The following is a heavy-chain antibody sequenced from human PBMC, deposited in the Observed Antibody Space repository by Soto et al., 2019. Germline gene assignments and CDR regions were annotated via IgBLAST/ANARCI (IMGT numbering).Heavy chain of an antibody. Sequence: EVQLVESGGGLVKPGGSLRLSCAASGFTFSSYSFNWVRQAPGKGLEWVSIITPTSTFISYADSVRGRFTISRDNAKNSLYLHTDSLGAGDTAVYYCARARGNDWYEDYWGQGTLVTVSS. CDR3: ARARGNDWYEDY. J-gene: IGHJ4*02. CDR1: GFTFSSYS. D-gene: IGHD1-1*01. V-gene: IGHV3-21*06. CDR2: ITPTSTFI.